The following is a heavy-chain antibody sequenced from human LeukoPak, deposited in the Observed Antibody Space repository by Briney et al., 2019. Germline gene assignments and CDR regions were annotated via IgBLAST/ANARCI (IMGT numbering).Heavy chain of an antibody. CDR1: GFTFRSYG. J-gene: IGHJ4*02. Sequence: GGSLRLSCAASGFTFRSYGMHWVRQAPGKGLEWVAVIWYDGSNKYYADSVKGRFTISRDDSKNTVYLQMSSLRAEDTAVYHCARGGTMYYGSGNFDYWGQGTLVTVSS. CDR3: ARGGTMYYGSGNFDY. D-gene: IGHD3-10*01. CDR2: IWYDGSNK. V-gene: IGHV3-33*01.